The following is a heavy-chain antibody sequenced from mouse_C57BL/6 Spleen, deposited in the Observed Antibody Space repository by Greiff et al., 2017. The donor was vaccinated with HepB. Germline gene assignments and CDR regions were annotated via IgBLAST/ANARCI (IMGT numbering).Heavy chain of an antibody. V-gene: IGHV14-4*01. CDR1: GFNIKDDY. Sequence: VQLQQSGAELVRPGASVKLSCTASGFNIKDDYMHWVKQRPEQGLEWIGWIDPENGDTEYASKFQGKATITADTSSNTAYLQLSSLTYEDTAVYYCTTSNWGYFDVWGTGTTVTVSS. CDR3: TTSNWGYFDV. D-gene: IGHD4-1*01. J-gene: IGHJ1*03. CDR2: IDPENGDT.